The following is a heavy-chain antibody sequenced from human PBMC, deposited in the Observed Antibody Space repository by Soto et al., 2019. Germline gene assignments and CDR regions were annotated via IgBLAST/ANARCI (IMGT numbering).Heavy chain of an antibody. V-gene: IGHV4-59*01. D-gene: IGHD5-12*01. CDR1: GGSISSYY. CDR3: ARGGQTGMATNRKIVNFDY. CDR2: TYYSGST. J-gene: IGHJ4*02. Sequence: ASETLSLTCTVSGGSISSYYWSWIRQPPGKGLEWIGYTYYSGSTNYNPSLKSRVTISVDTSKNQFSLKLSSVTAADTAVYYCARGGQTGMATNRKIVNFDYWGQGTLVTVSS.